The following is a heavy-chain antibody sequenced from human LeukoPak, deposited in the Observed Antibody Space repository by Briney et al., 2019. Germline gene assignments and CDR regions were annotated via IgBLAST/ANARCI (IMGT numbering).Heavy chain of an antibody. CDR1: GFTFSDYY. CDR3: ARELDLYNWNYGRGYYFDY. V-gene: IGHV3-11*04. CDR2: ISSSGSTI. D-gene: IGHD1-7*01. J-gene: IGHJ4*02. Sequence: GGSLRLSCAASGFTFSDYYMSWIRQAPGRGLEWVSYISSSGSTIYYADSVKGRFTISRDNAKNSLYLQMNSLRAEDTAVYYCARELDLYNWNYGRGYYFDYWGQGTLVTVSS.